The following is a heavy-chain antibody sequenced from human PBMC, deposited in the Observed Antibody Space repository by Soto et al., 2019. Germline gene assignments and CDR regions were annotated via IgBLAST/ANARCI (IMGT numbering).Heavy chain of an antibody. Sequence: PGGSLRLSCAASGFTFSSYAMHWVRQAPGKGLEWVAVISYDGSNKYYADSVKGRFTISRDNSKNTLYLQMNSLRAEDTAVYYCARVSGLYYDSSGYYKKDAFDIWGQGTMVTVSS. D-gene: IGHD3-22*01. CDR1: GFTFSSYA. J-gene: IGHJ3*02. CDR3: ARVSGLYYDSSGYYKKDAFDI. V-gene: IGHV3-30-3*01. CDR2: ISYDGSNK.